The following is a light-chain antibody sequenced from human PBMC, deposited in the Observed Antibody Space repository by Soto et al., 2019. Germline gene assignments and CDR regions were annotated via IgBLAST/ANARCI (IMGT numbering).Light chain of an antibody. CDR2: SNN. J-gene: IGLJ3*02. Sequence: QSVLTQPPSASGTPGQRVTISCSGSSSNIGSNTVNWYQQLPGTAPKLLIHSNNQRPSGVPDRFSGSKSGTSASLAISGPQSEHEDDYYCGTWDDTLRGWVFGGGTKLTVL. CDR3: GTWDDTLRGWV. V-gene: IGLV1-44*01. CDR1: SSNIGSNT.